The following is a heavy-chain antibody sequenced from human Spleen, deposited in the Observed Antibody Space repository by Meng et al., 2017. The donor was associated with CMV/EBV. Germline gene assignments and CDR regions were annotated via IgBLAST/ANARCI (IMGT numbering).Heavy chain of an antibody. CDR1: GGTYSTYS. V-gene: IGHV1-69*05. J-gene: IGHJ4*02. CDR3: ARELGYIYGVGGYFDS. D-gene: IGHD5-18*01. Sequence: GGTYSTYSISWVRQAPGQGLEWMGGIVPLFSTTNYAQRFQGRVTITTDESTNTAYLDLRGLRSDDTAVYYCARELGYIYGVGGYFDSWGQGTLVTVSS. CDR2: IVPLFSTT.